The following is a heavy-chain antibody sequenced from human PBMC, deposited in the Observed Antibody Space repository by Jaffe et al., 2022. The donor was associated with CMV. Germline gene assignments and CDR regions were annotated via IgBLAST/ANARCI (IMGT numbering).Heavy chain of an antibody. D-gene: IGHD2-8*02. J-gene: IGHJ5*02. CDR1: GGTFSSYA. Sequence: QVQLVQSGAEVKKPGSSVKVSCKASGGTFSSYAISWVRQAPGQGLEWMGGIIPIFGTANYAQKFQGRVTITADESTSTAYMELSSLRSEDTAVYYCARGWYRGVALLENWFDPWGQGTLVTVSS. CDR2: IIPIFGTA. CDR3: ARGWYRGVALLENWFDP. V-gene: IGHV1-69*01.